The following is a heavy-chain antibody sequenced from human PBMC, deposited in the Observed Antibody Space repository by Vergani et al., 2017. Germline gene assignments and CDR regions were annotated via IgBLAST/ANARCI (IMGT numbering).Heavy chain of an antibody. D-gene: IGHD4-17*01. CDR3: ARFPLTTVATGHTDYYYGMDV. CDR2: MSSSSSTI. V-gene: IGHV3-48*01. Sequence: EVHLVESGGGLLQSGGSLRLSCAASGFTFSSYSMNWLRQAPGKGLEWVSYMSSSSSTIYYADSVKRRFTISRDNAKNSLYLQMNSLRAEDTAVYHCARFPLTTVATGHTDYYYGMDVWGQGTTVTVSS. CDR1: GFTFSSYS. J-gene: IGHJ6*02.